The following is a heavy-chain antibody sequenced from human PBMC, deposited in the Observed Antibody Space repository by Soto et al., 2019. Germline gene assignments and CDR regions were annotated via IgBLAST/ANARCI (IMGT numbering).Heavy chain of an antibody. V-gene: IGHV3-11*01. J-gene: IGHJ4*02. CDR1: GFTFSDYY. Sequence: GSLRLSCAASGFTFSDYYMSWIRQAPGKGLEWVSYISSSGSTIYYADSVKSRFTISRDNAKNSLYLQMNSLRAEDTAVYYCAIGLGVVVVAAPFDYWGQGTLVTVSS. CDR2: ISSSGSTI. CDR3: AIGLGVVVVAAPFDY. D-gene: IGHD2-15*01.